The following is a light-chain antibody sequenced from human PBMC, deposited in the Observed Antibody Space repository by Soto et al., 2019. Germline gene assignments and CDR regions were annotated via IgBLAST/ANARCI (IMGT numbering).Light chain of an antibody. CDR1: QSVSSH. CDR3: QQRSHWPT. V-gene: IGKV3-11*01. CDR2: DAS. Sequence: EIVLTQSPATLSLSPGERATLSCSASQSVSSHLAWYQQKPGQSPRLLIYDASNRATGIPARFSGSGSGTDFTLTISSLEHEDFAFYFCQQRSHWPTFGQGTKVEIK. J-gene: IGKJ1*01.